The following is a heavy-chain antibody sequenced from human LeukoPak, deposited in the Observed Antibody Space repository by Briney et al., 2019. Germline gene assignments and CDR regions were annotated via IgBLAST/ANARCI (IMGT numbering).Heavy chain of an antibody. J-gene: IGHJ4*02. CDR3: AKALGGYYDFDY. CDR2: ISWNSGSI. D-gene: IGHD3-3*01. V-gene: IGHV3-9*01. CDR1: GFTFDDYA. Sequence: GRSLRLSCAASGFTFDDYAMPWVRQAPGKGLEWVSGISWNSGSIGYADSVKGRFTISRDNAKNSLYLQMNSLRAEDTALYYCAKALGGYYDFDYWGQGTLVTVSS.